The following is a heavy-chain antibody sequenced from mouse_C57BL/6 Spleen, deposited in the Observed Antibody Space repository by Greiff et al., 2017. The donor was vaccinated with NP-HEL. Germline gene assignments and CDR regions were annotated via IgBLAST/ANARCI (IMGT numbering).Heavy chain of an antibody. V-gene: IGHV1-64*01. D-gene: IGHD2-2*01. CDR2: IHPNSGST. J-gene: IGHJ2*01. CDR1: GYTFTSYW. CDR3: ARGVWLPHYFDY. Sequence: QVQLQQPGAELVKPGASVKLSCKASGYTFTSYWMHWVKQRPGQGLEWIGMIHPNSGSTNYNEKFKSKATLTVDKSSSTAYMQLSSLTSEDSAVYYCARGVWLPHYFDYWGQGTTLTVSS.